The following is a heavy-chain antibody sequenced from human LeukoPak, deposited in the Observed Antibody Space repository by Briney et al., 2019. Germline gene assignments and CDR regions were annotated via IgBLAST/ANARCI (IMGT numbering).Heavy chain of an antibody. J-gene: IGHJ4*02. CDR1: GGSISSYY. CDR3: ARDSGPPYYYFDY. CDR2: IYYSGST. D-gene: IGHD2-21*01. V-gene: IGHV4-59*01. Sequence: PSETLSLTCTVSGGSISSYYWSWIRQPPGKGLEWIGYIYYSGSTNYNPSLKSRVTISVDTSKNQFSLKLSSVTAADTAVYYCARDSGPPYYYFDYWGQGTLVTVSS.